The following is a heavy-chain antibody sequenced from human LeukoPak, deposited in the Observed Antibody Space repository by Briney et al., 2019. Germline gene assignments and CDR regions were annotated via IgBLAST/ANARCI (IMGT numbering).Heavy chain of an antibody. V-gene: IGHV3-21*01. CDR2: ISSSSSYI. CDR3: ARSGTTDAFDI. J-gene: IGHJ3*02. D-gene: IGHD1-1*01. CDR1: GFTFSSYS. Sequence: GGSLRLSCAASGFTFSSYSMDWVRQAPGKGLEWVSSISSSSSYIYYADSVKGRFTISRDNAKNSLYLQMNSLRAEDTAVYYCARSGTTDAFDIWGQGTMVTVSS.